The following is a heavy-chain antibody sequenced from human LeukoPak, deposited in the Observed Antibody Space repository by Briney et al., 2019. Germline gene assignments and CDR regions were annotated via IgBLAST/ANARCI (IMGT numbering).Heavy chain of an antibody. CDR2: ISNSGTTI. D-gene: IGHD3-3*01. CDR1: GLTFSSHE. Sequence: PGGSLRLSCAASGLTFSSHEINWVRQAPGKGLEWVSYISNSGTTIYYADSVKGRFTISRDNAKISVYLQMNSLRAEDTAVYYCASSFLILDYWGQGTLVIVSS. V-gene: IGHV3-48*03. CDR3: ASSFLILDY. J-gene: IGHJ4*02.